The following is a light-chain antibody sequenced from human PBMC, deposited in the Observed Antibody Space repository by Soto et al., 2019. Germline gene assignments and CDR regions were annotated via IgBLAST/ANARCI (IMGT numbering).Light chain of an antibody. J-gene: IGKJ2*01. Sequence: EIVLTQSPAPLSLSPGERATLSCRASQSVSSYLAWYQQKPGQAPRLLIYDASNRATGIPARFSGSGTGTVFTLTISSLEPEDFAVYYCQQRSNWHPYTFGQGTKLEIK. V-gene: IGKV3D-11*02. CDR2: DAS. CDR3: QQRSNWHPYT. CDR1: QSVSSY.